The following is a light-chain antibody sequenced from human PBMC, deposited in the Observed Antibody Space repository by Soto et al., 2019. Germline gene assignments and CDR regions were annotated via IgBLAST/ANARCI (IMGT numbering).Light chain of an antibody. V-gene: IGKV3-15*01. CDR3: QQYSNWPPVLT. J-gene: IGKJ4*01. Sequence: EVVMTQSPATLSVSPGERATLSCRASHSVSSSLAWYQQKPGQAPRLLISGASTRAAGIPARFSGSGSGTEFTLTISSLQSEDFAVYYCQQYSNWPPVLTFGGGTKVDIK. CDR2: GAS. CDR1: HSVSSS.